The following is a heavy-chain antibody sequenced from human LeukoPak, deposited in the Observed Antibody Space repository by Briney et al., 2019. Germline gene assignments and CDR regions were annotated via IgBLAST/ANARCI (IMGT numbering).Heavy chain of an antibody. J-gene: IGHJ4*02. V-gene: IGHV3-30*02. D-gene: IGHD6-13*01. CDR3: ARLIVAAGDY. Sequence: GSLRLSCAASGFTFSSHGMHWVRQAPGKGLEWVAFIRYDGSNKYYADSVKGRFTISRDNSKNTLYLQMNSLRAEDTAVYYCARLIVAAGDYWGQGTLVTVSS. CDR1: GFTFSSHG. CDR2: IRYDGSNK.